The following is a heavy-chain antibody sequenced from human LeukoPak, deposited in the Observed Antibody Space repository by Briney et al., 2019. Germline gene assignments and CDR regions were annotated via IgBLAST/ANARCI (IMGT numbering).Heavy chain of an antibody. D-gene: IGHD4-11*01. V-gene: IGHV3-74*01. CDR3: TRTTTLIWWFDP. CDR2: INFHGSGT. J-gene: IGHJ5*02. Sequence: PGGSLRLSCEASGFTFSDYWRHWVRQAPGKGLVWVARINFHGSGTSYADSVKGRFTISRDNAKNPVFLQMNSLSAEDTAVYYCTRTTTLIWWFDPWGQGPLVFVSS. CDR1: GFTFSDYW.